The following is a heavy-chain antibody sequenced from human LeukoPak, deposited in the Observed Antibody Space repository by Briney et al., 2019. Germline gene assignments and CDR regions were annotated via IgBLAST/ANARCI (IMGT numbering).Heavy chain of an antibody. CDR3: ARDLRYFGLDY. Sequence: GGSLRLSCAASGFTFSSYEMNWVRQAPGKGLEWVSYISSSGSTIYYADSVKGRFTITRDNAKNSLYLQMNCLRAEDTAVYYCARDLRYFGLDYWGQGTLVTLSS. J-gene: IGHJ4*02. D-gene: IGHD3-9*01. CDR1: GFTFSSYE. V-gene: IGHV3-48*03. CDR2: ISSSGSTI.